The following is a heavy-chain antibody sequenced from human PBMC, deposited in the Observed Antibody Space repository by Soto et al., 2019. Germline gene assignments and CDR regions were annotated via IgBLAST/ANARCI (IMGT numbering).Heavy chain of an antibody. Sequence: EVQLVQSGTEVKKPGASLKISCQGAGDSFGTYWIGWVRQMPGKGLEWMGFIYPRDSDTRYSPSFQGQVTISVDKSNRTAYLQWSSLRASDKAVYFCAREIRTTVDEAFDIWGQGKLVTVSS. CDR3: AREIRTTVDEAFDI. J-gene: IGHJ3*02. CDR2: IYPRDSDT. D-gene: IGHD1-1*01. V-gene: IGHV5-51*01. CDR1: GDSFGTYW.